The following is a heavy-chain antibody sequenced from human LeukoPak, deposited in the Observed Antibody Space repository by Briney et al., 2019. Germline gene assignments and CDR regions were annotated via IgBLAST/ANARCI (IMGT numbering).Heavy chain of an antibody. CDR1: GFPITGYW. J-gene: IGHJ4*02. Sequence: SGVSLRLSCAASGFPITGYWMTWVRQALGKGLEWVANIKEDGTQTHYVDSVKGRFTISRDNAQNSLYLQMNSLRAEDTAVYYCASHGNWRFDHWGQGTLVTVSS. D-gene: IGHD1-20*01. CDR2: IKEDGTQT. V-gene: IGHV3-7*01. CDR3: ASHGNWRFDH.